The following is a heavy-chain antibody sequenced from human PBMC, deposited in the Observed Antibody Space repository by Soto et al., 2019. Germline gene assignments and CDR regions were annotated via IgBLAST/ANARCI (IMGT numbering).Heavy chain of an antibody. D-gene: IGHD3-9*01. V-gene: IGHV1-18*01. CDR2: ISACNGNT. CDR1: GYTFTSYG. Sequence: ASVKVSCKASGYTFTSYGISWVRQAPGQGLEWMGWISACNGNTNYAQKLQGRVTMTTDTSTSTAYMELRSLRSDDTAVYYCARELDYGILTGYSYNWFDPWGQGTLVTVSS. CDR3: ARELDYGILTGYSYNWFDP. J-gene: IGHJ5*02.